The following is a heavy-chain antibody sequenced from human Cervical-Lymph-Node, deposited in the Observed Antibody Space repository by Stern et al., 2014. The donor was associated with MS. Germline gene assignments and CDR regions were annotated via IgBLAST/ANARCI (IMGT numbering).Heavy chain of an antibody. V-gene: IGHV4-61*02. CDR2: IYTSGRT. J-gene: IGHJ5*02. Sequence: VQLVESGPGLVKPSQTLSLTCTVSGGSISSGSYYWSWIRQPAGKGLEWIGRIYTSGRTNYNPSLKSRVPISVDTSQNQFSLKLSSVTAADTAVYYCARRSSGSPNWFDPWGQGTLVTVSS. CDR1: GGSISSGSYY. D-gene: IGHD6-19*01. CDR3: ARRSSGSPNWFDP.